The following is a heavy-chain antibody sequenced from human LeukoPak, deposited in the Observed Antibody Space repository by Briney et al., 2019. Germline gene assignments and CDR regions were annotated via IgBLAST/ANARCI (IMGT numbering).Heavy chain of an antibody. CDR3: ARSAGIAVGGYYFDY. D-gene: IGHD6-19*01. CDR2: FNPNRGGT. CDR1: GYTFTGYY. J-gene: IGHJ4*02. V-gene: IGHV1-2*02. Sequence: ASVKVSCKASGYTFTGYYMHWVRQALGQGLEGMEWFNPNRGGTNDAQKFQGRVTMTRDTSISTAYMELSRLRSDDTAVYYCARSAGIAVGGYYFDYWGQGTLVTVSS.